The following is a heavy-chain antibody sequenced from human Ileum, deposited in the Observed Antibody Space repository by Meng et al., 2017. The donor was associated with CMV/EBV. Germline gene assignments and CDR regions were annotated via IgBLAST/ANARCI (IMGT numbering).Heavy chain of an antibody. J-gene: IGHJ6*02. D-gene: IGHD3-3*01. V-gene: IGHV3-7*01. CDR2: IKQDGGEI. CDR1: GFTFSSYW. CDR3: ARDRELRFLRAGHHGRMDV. Sequence: GESLKISCAASGFTFSSYWMNWVRQAPGKGLEWVANIKQDGGEIYYVDSVKGRFTISRDNAKNSLYLQMNSLRAEDTAVYYCARDRELRFLRAGHHGRMDVWGQGTTVTVSS.